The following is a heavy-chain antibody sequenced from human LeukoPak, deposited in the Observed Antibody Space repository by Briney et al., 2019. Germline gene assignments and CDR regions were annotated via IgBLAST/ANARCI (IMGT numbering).Heavy chain of an antibody. CDR2: ISGSGGGT. V-gene: IGHV3-23*01. D-gene: IGHD3-22*01. CDR3: AKSYYYDTSGYSERYYYYYGMDV. Sequence: GGSLRLSCAASGFTFSSYAMSWVRQTPSKGLEWVSAISGSGGGTYYTDSAKGRFTISRDNSQNTLYLQMNSLRAGDTAVYCCAKSYYYDTSGYSERYYYYYGMDVWGQGTTVTVSS. CDR1: GFTFSSYA. J-gene: IGHJ6*02.